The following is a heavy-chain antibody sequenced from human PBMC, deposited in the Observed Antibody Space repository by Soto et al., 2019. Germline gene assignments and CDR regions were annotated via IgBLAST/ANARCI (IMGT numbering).Heavy chain of an antibody. D-gene: IGHD2-2*01. CDR3: TTNQVYYCSSTSCYVDAFDI. Sequence: GGSLRLSCAASGFTFSNAWMSWVRQAPGKGLEWVGRIKSKTDGGTTDYAAPVKGRFTISRDDSKNTLYLQMNSLKTEDTAVYYCTTNQVYYCSSTSCYVDAFDIWGQGTMVTVSS. CDR1: GFTFSNAW. J-gene: IGHJ3*02. V-gene: IGHV3-15*01. CDR2: IKSKTDGGTT.